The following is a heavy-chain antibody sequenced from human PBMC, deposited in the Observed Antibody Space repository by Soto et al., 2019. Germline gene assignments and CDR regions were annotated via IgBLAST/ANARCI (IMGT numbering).Heavy chain of an antibody. J-gene: IGHJ4*02. CDR1: GYSFTSYW. CDR2: IDPSDSYT. V-gene: IGHV5-10-1*01. D-gene: IGHD2-21*02. CDR3: AMGSGVVTASDY. Sequence: GESLKISCKGSGYSFTSYWISWVRQMPGKGLEWMGRIDPSDSYTNYSPSFQGHVTISADKSISTAYLQWSSLKASDTAMYYCAMGSGVVTASDYWGQGTLVTVSS.